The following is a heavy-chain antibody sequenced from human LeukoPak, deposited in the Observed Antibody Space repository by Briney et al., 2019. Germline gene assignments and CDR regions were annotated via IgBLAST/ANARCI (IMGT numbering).Heavy chain of an antibody. V-gene: IGHV4-59*01. CDR2: IYYSGST. CDR1: GGSISSYY. CDR3: ARVGYCDYALDY. J-gene: IGHJ4*02. Sequence: SETLSLTCTVSGGSISSYYWSWIRQPPGKGLEWIGYIYYSGSTNYNPSLKSRVTISVDTSKNQFSLKLSSVTAADTAVYYCARVGYCDYALDYWGQGTLVTVSS. D-gene: IGHD4-17*01.